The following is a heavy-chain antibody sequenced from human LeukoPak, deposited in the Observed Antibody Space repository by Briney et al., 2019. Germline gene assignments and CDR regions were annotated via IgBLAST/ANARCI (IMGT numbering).Heavy chain of an antibody. CDR2: IYYSGST. CDR3: AREHKDYDGDGYYYGY. Sequence: SETLSLTCTVSGGSISSYYWSWIRQPPGKGLEWIGYIYYSGSTNYNPSLKSRVTISVDTSKNQFSLRLSSVTAADTAVYYCAREHKDYDGDGYYYGYWGQGTLVTVSS. J-gene: IGHJ4*02. V-gene: IGHV4-59*12. D-gene: IGHD3-22*01. CDR1: GGSISSYY.